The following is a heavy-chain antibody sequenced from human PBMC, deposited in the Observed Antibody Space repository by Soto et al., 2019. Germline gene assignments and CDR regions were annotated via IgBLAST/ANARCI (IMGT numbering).Heavy chain of an antibody. D-gene: IGHD2-15*01. V-gene: IGHV1-2*04. J-gene: IGHJ6*02. CDR1: GYTFTDYY. CDR2: VNPNSGGT. CDR3: AREGAATANYGMDV. Sequence: ASVKVSCKASGYTFTDYYIHWVRQAPGQGLEWMGWVNPNSGGTNYAQKFQGWVTMTRDTSISTVYMELSSLKSDDMAVYYCAREGAATANYGMDVWGQGTTVTVS.